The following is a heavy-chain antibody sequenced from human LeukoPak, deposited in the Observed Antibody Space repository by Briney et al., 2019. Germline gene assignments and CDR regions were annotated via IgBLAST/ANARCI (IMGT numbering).Heavy chain of an antibody. J-gene: IGHJ6*02. D-gene: IGHD4-17*01. Sequence: SETLSLTCTVSGGSISSYYWSWIRQPPGKGLEWIGEINHSGSTNYNPSLKSRVTISVDTSKNQFSLKLSSVTAADTAVYYCASLFTTVTTFYYYYYGMDVWGQGTTVTVSS. V-gene: IGHV4-34*01. CDR1: GGSISSYY. CDR2: INHSGST. CDR3: ASLFTTVTTFYYYYYGMDV.